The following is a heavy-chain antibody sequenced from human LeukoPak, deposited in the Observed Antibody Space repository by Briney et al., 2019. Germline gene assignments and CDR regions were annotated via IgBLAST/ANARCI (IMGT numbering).Heavy chain of an antibody. Sequence: SETLSLTCTVSGGSISSGIYYWSWVRQPPGRGLEWIGYIYYSGTAYYSPSLKSRVTISVDTSKNQVSLKLTSVTAADTAVYFCARLRYYDSSGYTFDNWGQGTLVTVSS. CDR3: ARLRYYDSSGYTFDN. CDR2: IYYSGTA. D-gene: IGHD3-22*01. CDR1: GGSISSGIYY. J-gene: IGHJ4*02. V-gene: IGHV4-30-4*01.